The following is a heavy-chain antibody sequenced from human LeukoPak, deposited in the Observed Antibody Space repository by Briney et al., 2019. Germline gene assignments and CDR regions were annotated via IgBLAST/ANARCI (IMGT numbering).Heavy chain of an antibody. J-gene: IGHJ4*02. D-gene: IGHD1-26*01. CDR1: GYTFTSYD. CDR3: ALSSGSAGFDY. CDR2: MNPNSGNT. Sequence: APVKVSCKASGYTFTSYDINWVRQATGQGLEWMGWMNPNSGNTGYAQKFQGRVTITRNTSISTAYMELSSLRSEDTAVYYCALSSGSAGFDYWGQGTLVTVSS. V-gene: IGHV1-8*03.